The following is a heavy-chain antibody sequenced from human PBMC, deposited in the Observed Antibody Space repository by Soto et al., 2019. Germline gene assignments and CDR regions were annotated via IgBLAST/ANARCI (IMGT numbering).Heavy chain of an antibody. Sequence: EVQLVESGGGLVKPGGSLRLSCAASGFTSSSYSMNWVRQAPGKGLEWVSSISSSSSYIYYADSVKGRFTISRDNAKNSLYLQMNSLRAEDTAVYYGAREDIVVVRTYYYYYGMDVWGQGTTVTVSS. D-gene: IGHD2-2*01. J-gene: IGHJ6*02. CDR2: ISSSSSYI. CDR1: GFTSSSYS. CDR3: AREDIVVVRTYYYYYGMDV. V-gene: IGHV3-21*01.